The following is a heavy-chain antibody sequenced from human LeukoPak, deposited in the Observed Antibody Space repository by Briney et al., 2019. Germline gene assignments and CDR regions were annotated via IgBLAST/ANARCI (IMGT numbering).Heavy chain of an antibody. V-gene: IGHV3-33*06. CDR2: TWYDGSYK. D-gene: IGHD7-27*01. Sequence: PGGSLRLSCAASGFTFSTYGMHWVRQAPGKRLEWVAVTWYDGSYKYYGDSVKGRFTVSRDNSKNTLFLQMNSLRAEDTAVYYCAKDGGLWVSAHWGDSWGRGTLVTVSS. J-gene: IGHJ4*02. CDR1: GFTFSTYG. CDR3: AKDGGLWVSAHWGDS.